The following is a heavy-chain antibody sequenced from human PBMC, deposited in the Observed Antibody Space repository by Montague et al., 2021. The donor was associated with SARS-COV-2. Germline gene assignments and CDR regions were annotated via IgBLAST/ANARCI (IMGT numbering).Heavy chain of an antibody. D-gene: IGHD3-9*01. V-gene: IGHV2-70*01. CDR2: IDWDDDK. CDR3: ARTYYDILPNLYYFDY. J-gene: IGHJ4*02. Sequence: PALVKPTQTLTLTCTFSGFSLSTSGMCVSWIRQPPGKALEWLALIDWDDDKYYSTSLKTRLTISKDTSKNQVVLTMTNMDPVDTATYCCARTYYDILPNLYYFDYWGQGTLVTVSS. CDR1: GFSLSTSGMC.